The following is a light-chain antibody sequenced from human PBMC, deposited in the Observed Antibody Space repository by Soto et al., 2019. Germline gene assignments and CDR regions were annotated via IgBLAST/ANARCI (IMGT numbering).Light chain of an antibody. V-gene: IGKV3-20*01. CDR2: GAS. CDR1: QSVSSSY. J-gene: IGKJ5*01. Sequence: EIVLTQSPGTLSLSPGERATLSCRASQSVSSSYLAWYQQKPGQAPRLLIYGASSRATGIPDRFSGSGSGTDFTLTSSRREPEDVAVYYCQQYGSSPPITFGQGTRLEIK. CDR3: QQYGSSPPIT.